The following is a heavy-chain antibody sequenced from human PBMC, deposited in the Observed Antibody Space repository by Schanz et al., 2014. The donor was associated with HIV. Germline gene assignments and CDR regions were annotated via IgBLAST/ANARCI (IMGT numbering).Heavy chain of an antibody. J-gene: IGHJ4*02. V-gene: IGHV1-18*01. CDR3: ARTRGIAVAGFDY. CDR2: INTSTGNV. D-gene: IGHD6-19*01. Sequence: QVQLVQSGAEVKRPGASVKVSCKASDYLFSRYGISWVRQAPGQGLEWMGWINTSTGNVDYSQNFQARVTLTTDTSTSAAYMELRSLRSDDTAVYYCARTRGIAVAGFDYWGQGTLVTVSS. CDR1: DYLFSRYG.